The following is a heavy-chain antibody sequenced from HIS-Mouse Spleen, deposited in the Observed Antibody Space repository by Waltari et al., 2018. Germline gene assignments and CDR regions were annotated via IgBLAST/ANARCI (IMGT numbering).Heavy chain of an antibody. Sequence: QVQLVQSGAEVKKPGASVKVSCKASGYTFTGYYMHWVRQAPGQGLEWMGGIKPNRGGTNDAQKVQGRVTMTRDTSISTADMELSRLRSDDTAMYYCARDSIAVMDVWGQGTTVTVSS. CDR2: IKPNRGGT. V-gene: IGHV1-2*02. D-gene: IGHD6-19*01. CDR3: ARDSIAVMDV. CDR1: GYTFTGYY. J-gene: IGHJ6*02.